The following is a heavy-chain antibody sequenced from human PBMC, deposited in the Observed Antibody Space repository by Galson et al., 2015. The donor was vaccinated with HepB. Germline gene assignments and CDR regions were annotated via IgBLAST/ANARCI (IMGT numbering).Heavy chain of an antibody. V-gene: IGHV3-23*01. CDR2: ISGPGGST. Sequence: LRLSCAAQGFTYSNHTMSWVRQAQGKGLEWVPTISGPGGSTSCADSVQGRFTISRDNSRNTLYLQMNSLSVEDTAVYYCARDRPFDYWGQGTLVTVSS. J-gene: IGHJ4*02. CDR3: ARDRPFDY. CDR1: GFTYSNHT.